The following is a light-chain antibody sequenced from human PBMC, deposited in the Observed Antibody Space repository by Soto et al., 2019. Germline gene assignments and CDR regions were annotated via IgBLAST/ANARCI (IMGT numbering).Light chain of an antibody. V-gene: IGLV2-11*01. CDR2: DVS. Sequence: QSVLTQTRSVSGSPGQSVTISCTGTSSDVGGYNYISWYQQHPGKAPKLMIYDVSKRPSGVPDRFSGSKSGNTASLTISGLQAEDEADYYCCSYAGSYTSYVFGTGTKVT. J-gene: IGLJ1*01. CDR1: SSDVGGYNY. CDR3: CSYAGSYTSYV.